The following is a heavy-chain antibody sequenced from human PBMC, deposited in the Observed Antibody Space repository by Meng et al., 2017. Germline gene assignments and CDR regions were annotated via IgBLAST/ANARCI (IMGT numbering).Heavy chain of an antibody. D-gene: IGHD1-26*01. Sequence: GGSLRLSCEASGFIFSSYEMNWVRQAPGKGLEWVSYISSSGSTIYYADSVKGRFTIYRDNAKDSLYLQMNSLRAEDTAVYYCARAARMAGAVDYWGQGTLVTVSS. J-gene: IGHJ4*02. CDR1: GFIFSSYE. CDR3: ARAARMAGAVDY. V-gene: IGHV3-48*03. CDR2: ISSSGSTI.